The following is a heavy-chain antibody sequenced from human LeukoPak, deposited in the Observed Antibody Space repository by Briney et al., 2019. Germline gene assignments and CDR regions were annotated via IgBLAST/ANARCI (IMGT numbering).Heavy chain of an antibody. J-gene: IGHJ5*02. CDR1: GGSISSSSYY. CDR3: ARDRLGIVVVPAAIVGYWFDP. Sequence: SETLSLTCTVSGGSISSSSYYRGWIRQPPGKGLEWIGSIYYSGSTYYNPSLKSRVTISVDTSKNQFSLKLSSVTAADTAVYYCARDRLGIVVVPAAIVGYWFDPWGQGTLVTVSS. D-gene: IGHD2-2*01. CDR2: IYYSGST. V-gene: IGHV4-39*07.